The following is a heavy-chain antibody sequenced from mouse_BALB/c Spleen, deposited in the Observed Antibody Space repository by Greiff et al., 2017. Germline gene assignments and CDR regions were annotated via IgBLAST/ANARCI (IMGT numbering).Heavy chain of an antibody. D-gene: IGHD2-3*01. J-gene: IGHJ1*01. CDR1: GFTFSSYT. CDR3: AREVPDVYYAYWYFDV. CDR2: ISSGGSYT. V-gene: IGHV5-9-1*01. Sequence: EVMLVESGGGLVKPGGSLKLSCAASGFTFSSYTMSWVRQTPEKRLEWVATISSGGSYTYYPDSVKGRFTISRDNARNILYLQMSSLRSEDTAMYYCAREVPDVYYAYWYFDVWGAGTTVTVSS.